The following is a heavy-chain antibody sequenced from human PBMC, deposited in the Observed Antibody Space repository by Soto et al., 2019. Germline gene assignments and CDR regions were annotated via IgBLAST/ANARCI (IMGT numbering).Heavy chain of an antibody. CDR1: GGSISSSS. J-gene: IGHJ4*02. CDR3: ARARFCTSTSCYHYFDF. D-gene: IGHD2-2*01. V-gene: IGHV4-59*01. CDR2: IYNNGRT. Sequence: SETLSLTCTVSGGSISSSSWSWIRQPPGRGLEWIGYIYNNGRTDYNPSLKSRVTISVDTSKNHFSLKLSSVTPADTAVYYCARARFCTSTSCYHYFDFWGQGTLVTVSS.